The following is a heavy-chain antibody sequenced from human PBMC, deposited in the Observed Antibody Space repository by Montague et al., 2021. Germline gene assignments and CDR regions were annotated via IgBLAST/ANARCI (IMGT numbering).Heavy chain of an antibody. CDR1: GFTFSTSW. D-gene: IGHD2-21*01. V-gene: IGHV3-74*01. Sequence: SLRLSCAGSGFTFSTSWIHLVRQAPGKGLVWVSRINPDGSSTNYADSVTGRFTISRDNGKNTLYLQMNSLRAEDTAVYFCARAGYYGGLDFWGQGTMVTASS. J-gene: IGHJ3*01. CDR3: ARAGYYGGLDF. CDR2: INPDGSST.